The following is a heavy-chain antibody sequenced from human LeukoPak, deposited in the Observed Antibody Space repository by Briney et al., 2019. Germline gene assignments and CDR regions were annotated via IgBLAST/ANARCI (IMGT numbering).Heavy chain of an antibody. V-gene: IGHV7-4-1*02. CDR3: ARTLYDFWSGYYPKAYYYGTDV. J-gene: IGHJ6*02. Sequence: ASVKVSCKASGYTFTSYAMNWVRQAPGQGLEWMGWINTNTGNPTYAQGFTGRFVFSLDTSVSTAYLQISSLQAEDTAVYYCARTLYDFWSGYYPKAYYYGTDVWGQGTTVTVSS. D-gene: IGHD3-3*01. CDR2: INTNTGNP. CDR1: GYTFTSYA.